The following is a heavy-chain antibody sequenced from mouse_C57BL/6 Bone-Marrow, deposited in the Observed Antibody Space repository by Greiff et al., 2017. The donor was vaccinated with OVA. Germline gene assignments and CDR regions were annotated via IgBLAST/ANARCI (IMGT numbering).Heavy chain of an antibody. V-gene: IGHV5-17*01. CDR3: ASTAVVSTDFDY. Sequence: DVKLVESGGGLVKPGASLKLSCAASGFTFSDYGMHWVRQTPEKGLEWVAYIRRGSSTTYYADTLKGRSTISTDNAKNTLFLQMTSLRSEDAAMYYCASTAVVSTDFDYWGQGTTLTVSS. J-gene: IGHJ2*01. CDR1: GFTFSDYG. CDR2: IRRGSSTT. D-gene: IGHD1-1*01.